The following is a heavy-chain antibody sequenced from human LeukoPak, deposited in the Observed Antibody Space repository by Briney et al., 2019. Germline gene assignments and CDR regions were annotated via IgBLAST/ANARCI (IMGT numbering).Heavy chain of an antibody. V-gene: IGHV1-18*01. Sequence: ASVLVSSRAASYSFINYGISWVRQPPGQGLQWLGWISASNGNINYAQKFRDRFTMSTDKSTNTAYLEVRSLTSDDTAVYYCARDHSNWNYAPDFWGQGTLVIVSS. D-gene: IGHD1-7*01. J-gene: IGHJ4*02. CDR3: ARDHSNWNYAPDF. CDR2: ISASNGNI. CDR1: SYSFINYG.